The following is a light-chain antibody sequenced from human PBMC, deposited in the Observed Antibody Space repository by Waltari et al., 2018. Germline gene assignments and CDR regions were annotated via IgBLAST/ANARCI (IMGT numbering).Light chain of an antibody. CDR1: QAIRND. J-gene: IGKJ2*01. CDR2: GAS. V-gene: IGKV1-6*01. CDR3: LQDYIYPFS. Sequence: AIQLTPSPSSLSASVGDRITITCRASQAIRNDLSWFQQRPGKAPKLLISGASNLHSGVPSRFRGSGTGTDFTLTISSLQPEDFATYYCLQDYIYPFSFGQGTQV.